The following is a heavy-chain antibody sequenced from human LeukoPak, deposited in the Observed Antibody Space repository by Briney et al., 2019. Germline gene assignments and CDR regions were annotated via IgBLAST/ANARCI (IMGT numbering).Heavy chain of an antibody. J-gene: IGHJ6*03. CDR1: GFTFSSYN. V-gene: IGHV3-48*01. Sequence: GGSLRLSCAASGFTFSSYNMNWVRQAPGKGLEWVSYISSSSSTIYYADSVKGRFTISRDNAKNSLYLQMNSLRVEDTAVYYCARDRESFAVPCMDVWGKGTTVTVSS. CDR2: ISSSSSTI. CDR3: ARDRESFAVPCMDV. D-gene: IGHD4-17*01.